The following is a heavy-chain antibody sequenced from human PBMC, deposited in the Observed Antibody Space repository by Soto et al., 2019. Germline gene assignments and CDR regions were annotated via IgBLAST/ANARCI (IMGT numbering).Heavy chain of an antibody. CDR3: AKGWAGSGTYYTPFDS. J-gene: IGHJ5*01. CDR2: ISWNSGSI. CDR1: GFTFDDYA. Sequence: PGGSLRLSCAASGFTFDDYAMHWVRQAPGKGLEWVSGISWNSGSIGYADSVKGRFTISRDNAKNSLYLQMNSLRAEDTALYYCAKGWAGSGTYYTPFDSWGQGTLVTVSS. D-gene: IGHD3-10*01. V-gene: IGHV3-9*01.